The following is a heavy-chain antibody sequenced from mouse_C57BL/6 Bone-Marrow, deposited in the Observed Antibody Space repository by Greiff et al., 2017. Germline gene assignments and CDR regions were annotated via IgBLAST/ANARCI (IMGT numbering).Heavy chain of an antibody. J-gene: IGHJ3*01. CDR3: VSLSYPLAY. Sequence: DVQLVESGGGLVQPKGSLKLPCAAPGFSFNTYAMNWVRQAPGKGLEWVARIRSKSNNYATYYADSVKERFTISRDDSESMLYLQMNNLKTEDTAMYYCVSLSYPLAYWGQGTLVTVSA. D-gene: IGHD2-10*01. CDR2: IRSKSNNYAT. V-gene: IGHV10-1*01. CDR1: GFSFNTYA.